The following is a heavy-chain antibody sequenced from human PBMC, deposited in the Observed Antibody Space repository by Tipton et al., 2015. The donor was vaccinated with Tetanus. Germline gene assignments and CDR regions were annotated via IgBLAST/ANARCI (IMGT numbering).Heavy chain of an antibody. Sequence: SLRLSCAASGFIFSSCGMSWVRQAPGKGLEWVSSISGSSNYINYADSVKGRFTISRANAKNSLYLQMNSLRADDTGVYFCARVHTPGLLGRYPLDYWGQGTLVTVSS. D-gene: IGHD2-21*02. V-gene: IGHV3-21*01. CDR1: GFIFSSCG. J-gene: IGHJ4*02. CDR3: ARVHTPGLLGRYPLDY. CDR2: ISGSSNYI.